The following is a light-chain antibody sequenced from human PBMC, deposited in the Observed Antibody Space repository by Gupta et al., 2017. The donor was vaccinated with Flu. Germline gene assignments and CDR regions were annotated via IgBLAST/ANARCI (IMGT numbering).Light chain of an antibody. CDR1: QNVNNY. J-gene: IGKJ4*01. V-gene: IGKV3-11*01. Sequence: VLRQSPATLSLSPGERATLSCRASQNVNNYLAWYQRKPGQAPRLLIYDASNRATGVPARFSGSGSGTDFTLTISSLDPEYLAVYYCQQRSNWLTFGGGTKVEIK. CDR3: QQRSNWLT. CDR2: DAS.